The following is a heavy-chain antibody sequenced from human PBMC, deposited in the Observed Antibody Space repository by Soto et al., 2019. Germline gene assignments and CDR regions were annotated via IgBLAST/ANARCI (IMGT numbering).Heavy chain of an antibody. V-gene: IGHV3-23*01. D-gene: IGHD4-17*01. CDR2: ISGSGGST. CDR1: GFTFSSYA. CDR3: ATMGLRWHPNSPEFPYYSDY. J-gene: IGHJ4*02. Sequence: EVQLLESGGGLVQPGGSLRLSCAASGFTFSSYAMSWVRQAPGKGLEWVSAISGSGGSTYYADSVKGRFTISRDNSKNTLYLQMNSLRAEDTAVYYCATMGLRWHPNSPEFPYYSDYWGQGTLVTVSS.